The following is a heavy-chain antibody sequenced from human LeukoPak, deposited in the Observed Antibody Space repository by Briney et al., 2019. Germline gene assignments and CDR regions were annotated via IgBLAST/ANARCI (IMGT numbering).Heavy chain of an antibody. CDR1: GYYISSGYY. CDR3: ARHGYYDSSGEAFDI. J-gene: IGHJ3*02. Sequence: SETLSLTCAVPGYYISSGYYWGWIRQPPGQGVEWIGSIYHSGSTYYNPSLKRRVTISVDTSKNQFSLKLSSVTAADTAVYYCARHGYYDSSGEAFDIWGQGTMVTVSS. D-gene: IGHD3-22*01. V-gene: IGHV4-38-2*01. CDR2: IYHSGST.